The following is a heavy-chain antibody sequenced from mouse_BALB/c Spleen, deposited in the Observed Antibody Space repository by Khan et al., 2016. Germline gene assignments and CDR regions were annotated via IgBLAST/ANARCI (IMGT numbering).Heavy chain of an antibody. V-gene: IGHV11-2*02. D-gene: IGHD2-1*01. CDR1: GFTFSGFW. CDR3: AGNEAAWFAY. CDR2: INSDGSAI. J-gene: IGHJ3*01. Sequence: EVQLLETGGGLVQPGGSRGLSCEGSGFTFSGFWMSWVRQTPGKTLEWIGDINSDGSAINYAPSIKDRFTIFRDNDKSTLYLQMSNVRSEDTATYYCAGNEAAWFAYWGQGTLVTVSA.